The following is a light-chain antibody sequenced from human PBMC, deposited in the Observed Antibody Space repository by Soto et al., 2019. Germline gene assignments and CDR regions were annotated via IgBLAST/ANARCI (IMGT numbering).Light chain of an antibody. CDR1: QNVRTF. Sequence: EVVLTQSPATLSLSPGERATLSCRASQNVRTFLDWYQQKPGQAPRLLIYGASSRATGIPDRFSGSGSGTDFTLTISRLEPEDFGVYYCQQYGSSSRTFGQGTKVDIK. V-gene: IGKV3-20*01. CDR3: QQYGSSSRT. J-gene: IGKJ1*01. CDR2: GAS.